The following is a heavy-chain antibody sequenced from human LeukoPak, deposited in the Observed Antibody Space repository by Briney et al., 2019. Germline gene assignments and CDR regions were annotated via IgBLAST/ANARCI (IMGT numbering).Heavy chain of an antibody. CDR2: ISGSGSTI. V-gene: IGHV3-48*03. D-gene: IGHD2-21*01. J-gene: IGHJ3*02. CDR3: ARGKHIVVDLDGDFDI. Sequence: GGSLRLSCAASGFTFSSYEMNWVRQAPGKGLEWVSYISGSGSTIYYADSVKGRFTISRDNAKNSLYLQMNSLRAEDTAVYYCARGKHIVVDLDGDFDIWGQGTMVTVSS. CDR1: GFTFSSYE.